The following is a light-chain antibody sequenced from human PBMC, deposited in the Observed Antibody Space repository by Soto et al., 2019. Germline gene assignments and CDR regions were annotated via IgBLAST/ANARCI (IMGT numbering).Light chain of an antibody. CDR1: QSVSSN. V-gene: IGKV3-15*01. J-gene: IGKJ1*01. CDR2: GAS. Sequence: EIVMTQSPATLSVSPGERATLSCRASQSVSSNLAWYQQKPGQAPRLLIYGASTRATAIPARFSGSASGTEFTLTISSLPSEDFAVDYGQQYNNWPVTFGQGTKVEI. CDR3: QQYNNWPVT.